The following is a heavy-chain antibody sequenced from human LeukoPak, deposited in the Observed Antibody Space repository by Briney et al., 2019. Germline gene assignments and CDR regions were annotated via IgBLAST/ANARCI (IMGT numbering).Heavy chain of an antibody. CDR3: AGRTNSGPPF. Sequence: GGSLRLSCAASGFTFSDCAVHWVRQAPGKGLEWVALISYDGSNKYYADSVKGRFTISRDNSKNTMSLQMNSLRREDTAVYYCAGRTNSGPPFWGQGTLVTVSS. J-gene: IGHJ1*01. CDR1: GFTFSDCA. V-gene: IGHV3-30-3*01. D-gene: IGHD3-10*01. CDR2: ISYDGSNK.